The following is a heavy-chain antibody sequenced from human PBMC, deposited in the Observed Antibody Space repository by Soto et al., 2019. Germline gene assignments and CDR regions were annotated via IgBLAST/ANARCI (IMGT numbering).Heavy chain of an antibody. CDR1: GYSFTSYW. CDR2: IDPSDSYT. V-gene: IGHV5-10-1*01. J-gene: IGHJ5*02. Sequence: GESLKISCKGSGYSFTSYWISWVRQMPGKSLEWMGRIDPSDSYTNYSPSFQGHVTISADKSISTAYLQWSSLKASDTAMYYCATSGGEYQLLYSWFDPWGQGTLVTVSS. D-gene: IGHD2-2*02. CDR3: ATSGGEYQLLYSWFDP.